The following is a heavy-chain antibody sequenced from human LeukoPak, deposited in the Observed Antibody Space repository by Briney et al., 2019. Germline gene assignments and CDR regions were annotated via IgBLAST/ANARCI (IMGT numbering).Heavy chain of an antibody. J-gene: IGHJ5*02. CDR2: IYYSGST. V-gene: IGHV4-39*01. D-gene: IGHD3-10*01. CDR3: ARQEHRRTYYYGSGNWFDP. CDR1: GGSISSSSYY. Sequence: PSETLSLTCTVSGGSISSSSYYWGWIRQPPGKGLEWIGSIYYSGSTYYNPSLKSRVTISVDTSKNQFSLKLSSVTAADTAVYYCARQEHRRTYYYGSGNWFDPWGQGTLVTVSS.